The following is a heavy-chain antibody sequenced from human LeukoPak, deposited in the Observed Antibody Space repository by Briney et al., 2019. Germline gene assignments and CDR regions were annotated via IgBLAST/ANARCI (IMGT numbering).Heavy chain of an antibody. J-gene: IGHJ4*02. D-gene: IGHD5-18*01. V-gene: IGHV1-18*01. CDR3: ARDKGRAYSYGYVDY. CDR2: ISPYNGNT. Sequence: ASVTVSCKTSGYTFTTFGINWVRQAPAQGLEWMGWISPYNGNTNYAQKLQGRVTMTTDTSTNTAYMELRSLRSDDTAVYYCARDKGRAYSYGYVDYWGQRTLVTVS. CDR1: GYTFTTFG.